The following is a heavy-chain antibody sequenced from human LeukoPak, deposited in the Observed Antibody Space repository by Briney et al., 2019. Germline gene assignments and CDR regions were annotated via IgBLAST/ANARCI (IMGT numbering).Heavy chain of an antibody. D-gene: IGHD2-2*01. CDR1: VYTFTGYY. J-gene: IGHJ5*02. Sequence: GASVKVSCKASVYTFTGYYMHWVRQAPGQGLEWMGWINPNSGGTNYAQKFQGRVTMTRDTSISTAYMELSRLRSDDTAVYYCARYCSSTSCFNWFDPWGQGTLVTVSS. CDR3: ARYCSSTSCFNWFDP. CDR2: INPNSGGT. V-gene: IGHV1-2*02.